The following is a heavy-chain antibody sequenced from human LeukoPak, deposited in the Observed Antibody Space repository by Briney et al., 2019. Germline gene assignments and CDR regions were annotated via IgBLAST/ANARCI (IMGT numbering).Heavy chain of an antibody. CDR3: ARLAGPFDY. V-gene: IGHV1-2*04. D-gene: IGHD6-19*01. J-gene: IGHJ4*02. CDR2: INPNSGGT. CDR1: GYTFTGYY. Sequence: ASVKVSCKASGYTFTGYYMHWVRQAPGQGLEWMGWINPNSGGTNYAQKFQGWVTMTRDTYISTAYMELSSLRSEDTAVYYCARLAGPFDYWGQGTLVTVSS.